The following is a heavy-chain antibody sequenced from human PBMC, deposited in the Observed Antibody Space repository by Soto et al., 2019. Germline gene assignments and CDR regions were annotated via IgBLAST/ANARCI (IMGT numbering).Heavy chain of an antibody. J-gene: IGHJ4*02. CDR3: AVWLDYGGNSRDY. Sequence: QVQLVQSGAEVKKPGSSVKVSCKASGGTFSSYAISWVRQAPGQGLEWMGGIIPIFGTANYAQKFQGRVTITADESTGTAYMELSSLRSEDAAVYYGAVWLDYGGNSRDYWGQGTLVTVSS. D-gene: IGHD4-17*01. CDR1: GGTFSSYA. CDR2: IIPIFGTA. V-gene: IGHV1-69*12.